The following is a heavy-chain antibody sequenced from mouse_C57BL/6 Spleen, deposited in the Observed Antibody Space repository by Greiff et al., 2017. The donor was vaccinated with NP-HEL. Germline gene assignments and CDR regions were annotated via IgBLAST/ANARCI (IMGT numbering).Heavy chain of an antibody. CDR3: ARDQGYDYDAGYAMDY. Sequence: EVQGVESGGGLVKPGGSLKLSCAASGFTFSSYAMSWVRQTPEKRLEWVATISDGGSYTYYPDNVKGRFTISRDNAKNNLYLQMSHLKSEDTAMDYCARDQGYDYDAGYAMDYWGQGTSVTVSS. J-gene: IGHJ4*01. CDR2: ISDGGSYT. CDR1: GFTFSSYA. D-gene: IGHD2-4*01. V-gene: IGHV5-4*01.